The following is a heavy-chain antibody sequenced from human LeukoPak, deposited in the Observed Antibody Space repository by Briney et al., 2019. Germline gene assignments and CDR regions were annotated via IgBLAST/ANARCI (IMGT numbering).Heavy chain of an antibody. CDR1: GGSISTSNYY. CDR3: ARDEGYCSGGSCENFDY. D-gene: IGHD2-15*01. Sequence: SETLSLTCTVSGGSISTSNYYWGWIRQPPGKGLEWIGNIFYSGSTYYSPSLKSRVTISVDTSKNQFSLKLSSVTAADTAVYYCARDEGYCSGGSCENFDYWGQGTLVTVSS. V-gene: IGHV4-39*02. CDR2: IFYSGST. J-gene: IGHJ4*02.